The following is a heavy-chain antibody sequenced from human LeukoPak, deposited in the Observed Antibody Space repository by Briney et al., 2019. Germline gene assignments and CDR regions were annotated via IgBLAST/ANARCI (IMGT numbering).Heavy chain of an antibody. CDR3: AKDQKEYRYYGSGSYYPYYFDY. CDR2: ISSSGSTI. Sequence: PGGSLRLSCAASGFTFSDYEMNWVRQAPGKGLEWVSYISSSGSTIYYADSVKGRFTISRDNAKNSLYLQMNSLRAEDTAVYYCAKDQKEYRYYGSGSYYPYYFDYWGQGTLVTVSS. V-gene: IGHV3-48*03. J-gene: IGHJ4*02. D-gene: IGHD3-10*01. CDR1: GFTFSDYE.